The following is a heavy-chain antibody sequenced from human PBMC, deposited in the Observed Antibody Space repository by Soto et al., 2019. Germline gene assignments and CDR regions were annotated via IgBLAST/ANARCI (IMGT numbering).Heavy chain of an antibody. CDR3: AREVPRITMVRGVMD. CDR2: ISYDGSNK. Sequence: QVQLVESGGGVVQPGRSLRLSCAASGFTFSSYAMHWVRQAPGKGLEWVAVISYDGSNKYYADSVKGRFTISRDNSKNTLYLQMNSLRAEDTAVYYCAREVPRITMVRGVMDWGQGTLVTVSS. J-gene: IGHJ4*02. V-gene: IGHV3-30-3*01. CDR1: GFTFSSYA. D-gene: IGHD3-10*01.